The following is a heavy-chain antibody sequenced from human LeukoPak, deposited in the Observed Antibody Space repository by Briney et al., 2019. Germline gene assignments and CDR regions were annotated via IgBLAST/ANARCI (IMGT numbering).Heavy chain of an antibody. CDR3: ATVGAVAGKYYFDY. CDR1: GGSISSYY. D-gene: IGHD6-19*01. V-gene: IGHV4-4*07. J-gene: IGHJ4*02. Sequence: SETLSPTCTVSGGSISSYYWSWIRQPAEKGLEWIGRIYNSGSTNYNPSLKSRVTISADTSKSQFSLKLSSVTAADTAVYYCATVGAVAGKYYFDYWGQGTLVTVSS. CDR2: IYNSGST.